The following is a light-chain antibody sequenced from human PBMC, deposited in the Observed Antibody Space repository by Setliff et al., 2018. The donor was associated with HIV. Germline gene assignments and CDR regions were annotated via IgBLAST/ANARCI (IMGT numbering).Light chain of an antibody. J-gene: IGLJ2*01. CDR1: SSDVGGYNF. Sequence: QSVLAQPPSASGSPGQSVTISCTGTSSDVGGYNFVSWYQQHPGKAPKLMIYEATKRPSGVPDRFSGSKSGNTASLTVSGLQAEDEADYYCSSYAGRYNCVFGGGTQRTVL. CDR3: SSYAGRYNCV. V-gene: IGLV2-8*01. CDR2: EAT.